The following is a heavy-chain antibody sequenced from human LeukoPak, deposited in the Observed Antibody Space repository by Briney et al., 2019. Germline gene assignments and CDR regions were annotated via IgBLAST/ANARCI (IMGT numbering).Heavy chain of an antibody. D-gene: IGHD4-17*01. CDR3: AKDRVSSVTTNYFDY. CDR1: GFTFSNYV. V-gene: IGHV3-23*01. J-gene: IGHJ4*02. CDR2: ISGSGGIT. Sequence: GGSLRLSCVAAGFTFSNYVMSWVRQTPGKGLEWVSSISGSGGITYYADSVKGRFTISRDNSRNTLYLQMNSLRAEDTAVYYCAKDRVSSVTTNYFDYWGQGTLVTVSS.